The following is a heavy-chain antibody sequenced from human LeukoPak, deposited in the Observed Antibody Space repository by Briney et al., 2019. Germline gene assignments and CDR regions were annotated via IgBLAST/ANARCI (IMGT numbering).Heavy chain of an antibody. CDR3: ARASSGLDY. Sequence: GGSLRLSCAASGFTFSSYDMHWVRQPTGKGLEWVSAIGSLGDTYYSGSVKGRFTVSRENAKNSLYLQMNSLRAGDTAIYYCARASSGLDYWGQGSLVTVSS. CDR1: GFTFSSYD. D-gene: IGHD3-22*01. J-gene: IGHJ4*02. V-gene: IGHV3-13*01. CDR2: IGSLGDT.